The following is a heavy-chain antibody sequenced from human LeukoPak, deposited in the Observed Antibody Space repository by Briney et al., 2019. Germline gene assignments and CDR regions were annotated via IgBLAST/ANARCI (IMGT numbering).Heavy chain of an antibody. D-gene: IGHD5-12*01. CDR1: GFTFSSYG. Sequence: PGGSLRLSCAASGFTFSSYGMHWVLQAPGEGLEWVAFIRYDGSNKYYADSVKGQFTISRDNSKNTLYLQMNSLRGDDTAVYYCAKDRGGYDSFGYYGMDVWGQGTTVTVSS. CDR2: IRYDGSNK. CDR3: AKDRGGYDSFGYYGMDV. V-gene: IGHV3-30*02. J-gene: IGHJ6*02.